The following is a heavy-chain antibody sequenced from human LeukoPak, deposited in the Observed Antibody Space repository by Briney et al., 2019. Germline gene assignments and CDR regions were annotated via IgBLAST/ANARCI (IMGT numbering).Heavy chain of an antibody. J-gene: IGHJ3*02. Sequence: SETLSLTXTVSGGSISSGDYYWSRIRQPPGKGLEWIEYIYYSGSTYYNPSLKSRVTISVDTSKNQFSLKLSSVTAADTAVYYCASVASSSSDDAFDIWGQGTMVTVSS. CDR3: ASVASSSSDDAFDI. CDR2: IYYSGST. V-gene: IGHV4-30-4*08. D-gene: IGHD6-6*01. CDR1: GGSISSGDYY.